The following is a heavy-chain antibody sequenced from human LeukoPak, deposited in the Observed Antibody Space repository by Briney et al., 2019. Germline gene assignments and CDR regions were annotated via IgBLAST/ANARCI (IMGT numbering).Heavy chain of an antibody. D-gene: IGHD4-11*01. Sequence: KPSETLSLTCTVSGGSISSHYWSWIRQPPGKGLEWIGYIYYSGSTNYNPSLKSRVTISVDTSKNQFSLKLSSVTAADTAVYYCARDDYSKGCAYWGQGTLVTVSS. J-gene: IGHJ4*02. CDR2: IYYSGST. CDR3: ARDDYSKGCAY. CDR1: GGSISSHY. V-gene: IGHV4-59*11.